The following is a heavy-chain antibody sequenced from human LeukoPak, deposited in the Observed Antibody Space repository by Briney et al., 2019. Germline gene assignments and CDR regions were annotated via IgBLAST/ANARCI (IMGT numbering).Heavy chain of an antibody. Sequence: GGSLRLSCAASGLTFSSYGMHWVRQAPGKGLEWVAYIRYDGSNKYYADSVKGRFTISRDNSKNALYLQMNSLRAEDTAVYYCAKDLGWIHFAYWGQGTLVTVSS. CDR3: AKDLGWIHFAY. V-gene: IGHV3-30*02. CDR2: IRYDGSNK. D-gene: IGHD5-18*01. CDR1: GLTFSSYG. J-gene: IGHJ4*02.